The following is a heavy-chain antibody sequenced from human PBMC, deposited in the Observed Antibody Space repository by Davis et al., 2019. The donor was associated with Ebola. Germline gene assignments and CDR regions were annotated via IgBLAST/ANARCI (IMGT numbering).Heavy chain of an antibody. Sequence: PGGSLRLSCAASGFTFSSYWMSGGRKAPGKGLEWVANIKQDGSEKYYVDSEKGRFTISRDNAKNSLYLQMNSLRAEDTAVYYCARDIHWLVHWGQGTLVTVSS. CDR2: IKQDGSEK. CDR3: ARDIHWLVH. V-gene: IGHV3-7*01. J-gene: IGHJ4*02. D-gene: IGHD6-19*01. CDR1: GFTFSSYW.